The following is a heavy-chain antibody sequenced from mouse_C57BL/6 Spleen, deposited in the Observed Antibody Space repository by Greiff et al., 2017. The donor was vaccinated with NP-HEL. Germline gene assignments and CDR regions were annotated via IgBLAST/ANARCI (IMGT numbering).Heavy chain of an antibody. CDR3: ARGYYDYDGHYAMDY. D-gene: IGHD2-4*01. V-gene: IGHV1-4*01. CDR2: INPSSGYT. Sequence: VQLQQSGAELARPGASVKMSCKASGYTFTSYTMHWVKQRPGPGLEWIGYINPSSGYTKYNQKFKDKATLTADKSSSTAYMQLSSLTSEDSAVYYGARGYYDYDGHYAMDYWGQGTSVTGSS. CDR1: GYTFTSYT. J-gene: IGHJ4*01.